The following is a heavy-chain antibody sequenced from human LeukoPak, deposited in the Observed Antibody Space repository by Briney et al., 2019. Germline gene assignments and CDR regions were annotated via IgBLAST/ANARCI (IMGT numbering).Heavy chain of an antibody. Sequence: GGSLKLSCAASGFTFSDYYMSWIRQAPGKGLEWVSYISSSGSTIYYADSVKGRVTISRDKAKNSLYLQMNSLRAEDTAVYYCASDIDPSDRRYDRSGYYSAGFDYWGQGTLVTVSS. D-gene: IGHD3-22*01. CDR1: GFTFSDYY. J-gene: IGHJ4*02. V-gene: IGHV3-11*04. CDR3: ASDIDPSDRRYDRSGYYSAGFDY. CDR2: ISSSGSTI.